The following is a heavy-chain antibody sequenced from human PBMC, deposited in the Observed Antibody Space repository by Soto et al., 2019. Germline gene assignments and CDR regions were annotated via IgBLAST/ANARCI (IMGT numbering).Heavy chain of an antibody. V-gene: IGHV4-59*01. J-gene: IGHJ6*02. CDR2: IYYTGST. Sequence: QVQLQESGPGLVKPSETLSLTCTASGGSINTYYWNWIRQSPGKGLEWIGYIYYTGSTKYHPSLVRRVTISVDTSKKQFSLRLNSVTPADTAVYYCAGGPDYFGLYVWGQGTTVTVSS. CDR3: AGGPDYFGLYV. CDR1: GGSINTYY.